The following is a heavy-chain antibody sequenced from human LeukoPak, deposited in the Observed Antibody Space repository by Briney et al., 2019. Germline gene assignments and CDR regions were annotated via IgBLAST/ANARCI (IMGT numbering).Heavy chain of an antibody. V-gene: IGHV4-34*01. CDR3: ARGYSSSWYNYYYYYMDV. D-gene: IGHD6-13*01. CDR2: INHSGST. CDR1: GGSFSGYY. J-gene: IGHJ6*03. Sequence: SETLSLTCAVYGGSFSGYYWSWIRQPPGKGLEWIGEINHSGSTNYNPSLKSRVTISVDTSKNQFSLQLNSVTPEDTAVYYCARGYSSSWYNYYYYYMDVWGKGTTVTVSS.